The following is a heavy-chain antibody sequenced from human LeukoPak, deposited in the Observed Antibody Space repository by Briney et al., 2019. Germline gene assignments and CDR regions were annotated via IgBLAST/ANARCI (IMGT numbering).Heavy chain of an antibody. CDR1: GFTFSSYE. D-gene: IGHD2-2*01. CDR2: ISSSGSTI. V-gene: IGHV3-48*03. J-gene: IGHJ4*02. Sequence: PGGSLRLSCAASGFTFSSYEMNWVRQAPVKGLEWVSYISSSGSTIYYADSVKGRFTISRDNAKNSLYLQMNSLRAEDTAVYYCARIVDCSSTSCYDYWGQGTLVTVSS. CDR3: ARIVDCSSTSCYDY.